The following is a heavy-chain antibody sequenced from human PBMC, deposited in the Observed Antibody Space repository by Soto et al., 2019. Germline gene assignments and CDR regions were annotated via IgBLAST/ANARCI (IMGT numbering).Heavy chain of an antibody. J-gene: IGHJ4*02. V-gene: IGHV2-5*02. D-gene: IGHD1-1*01. CDR1: GFSLTSRPMG. CDR2: IYWDDDK. Sequence: QITLKESGPTLVKPTQPLTLTCTFSGFSLTSRPMGVGWIRQPPGKALEWLVFIYWDDDKRYSPSLKSRLTITKGTSGNQVVLTMTNMDPMDTATYYCAHRLSGYNWNGGYFDYWGQGALVTVSS. CDR3: AHRLSGYNWNGGYFDY.